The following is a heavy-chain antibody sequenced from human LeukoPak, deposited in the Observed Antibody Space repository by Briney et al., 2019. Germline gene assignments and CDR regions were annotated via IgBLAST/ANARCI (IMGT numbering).Heavy chain of an antibody. J-gene: IGHJ3*02. CDR2: ITSSSTTI. D-gene: IGHD6-13*01. V-gene: IGHV3-48*01. CDR3: ARVGSSWSPPNDAFDI. CDR1: GFTFSTYS. Sequence: QAGGSLRLSCAASGFTFSTYSMNWVRQAPGKGLEWVSYITSSSTTIYYADSVKGRFTISRDNSKNTLYLQMNSLRVEDTAVYYCARVGSSWSPPNDAFDIWGQGTMVTVSS.